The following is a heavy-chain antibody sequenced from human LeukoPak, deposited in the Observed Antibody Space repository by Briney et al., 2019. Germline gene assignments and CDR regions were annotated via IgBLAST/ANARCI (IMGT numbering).Heavy chain of an antibody. V-gene: IGHV3-9*01. CDR3: AKVKGRGYSYGPIDY. Sequence: GGSLRLSCAASGFTFDDYGMHWVRHAPGKGLEWVSGISWNSNNIGYADSVKGRFTISRDNAKNSLYLQMNSLRAEDTALYYCAKVKGRGYSYGPIDYWGQGTLVTVSS. CDR1: GFTFDDYG. J-gene: IGHJ4*02. CDR2: ISWNSNNI. D-gene: IGHD5-18*01.